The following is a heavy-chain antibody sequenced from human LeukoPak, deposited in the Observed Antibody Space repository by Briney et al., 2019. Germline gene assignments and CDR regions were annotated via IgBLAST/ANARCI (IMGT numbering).Heavy chain of an antibody. CDR1: GDSITGGSYY. J-gene: IGHJ4*02. D-gene: IGHD3-22*01. CDR2: IYSDGDT. Sequence: PSETLSLTCTVSGDSITGGSYYWGWIRQTPGKGLEWIGNIYSDGDTSFNPSLKSRITMSVDTSKNQFSLKLNSVTAADTAVYFCARDSGFWLYWGQGTLVSVSS. CDR3: ARDSGFWLY. V-gene: IGHV4-39*07.